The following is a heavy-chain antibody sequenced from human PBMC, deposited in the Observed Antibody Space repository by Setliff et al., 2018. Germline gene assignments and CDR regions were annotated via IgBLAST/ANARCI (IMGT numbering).Heavy chain of an antibody. CDR2: LIPMFGTP. V-gene: IGHV1-69*05. D-gene: IGHD2-15*01. J-gene: IGHJ5*02. CDR3: ARSPALLGIVYLDP. Sequence: SVKVSCKASGDSFSNYAISWVRQAHGQGLEWMGGLIPMFGTPGYAQKFQDRVTITTDESTSTAYMELNSLTSEDTAVYYCARSPALLGIVYLDPWGQGTRVTVSS. CDR1: GDSFSNYA.